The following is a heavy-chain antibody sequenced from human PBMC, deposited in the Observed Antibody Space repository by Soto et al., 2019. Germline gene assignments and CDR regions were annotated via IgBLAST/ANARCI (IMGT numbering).Heavy chain of an antibody. CDR2: ISSSSSYI. D-gene: IGHD6-19*01. Sequence: GGSLRLSCAASGFTFSSYSMNWVRQAPGKGLEWVSSISSSSSYIYYADSVKGRFTISRDNAKNSLYLQMNSLRAEDTAVYYCARVGRIAVAPTMYYFDYWGQGTLVTVSS. CDR1: GFTFSSYS. J-gene: IGHJ4*02. V-gene: IGHV3-21*01. CDR3: ARVGRIAVAPTMYYFDY.